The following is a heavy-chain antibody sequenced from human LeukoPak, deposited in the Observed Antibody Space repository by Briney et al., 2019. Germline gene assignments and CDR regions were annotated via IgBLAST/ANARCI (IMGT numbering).Heavy chain of an antibody. CDR3: TSTLLWFEDFDY. V-gene: IGHV3-15*01. J-gene: IGHJ4*02. CDR1: GFTFSNAW. CDR2: IKSKTDGGTT. D-gene: IGHD3-10*01. Sequence: GSLRLSCAASGFTFSNAWMSWVRQAPGKGLKWVGRIKSKTDGGTTDYAAPVKGRFTISRDDSKNTLYLQMNSLKTEDTAVYYCTSTLLWFEDFDYWGQGTLVTVSS.